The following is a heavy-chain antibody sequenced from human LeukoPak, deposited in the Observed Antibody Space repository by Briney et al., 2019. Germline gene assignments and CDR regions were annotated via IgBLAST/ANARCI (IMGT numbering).Heavy chain of an antibody. CDR3: AKDIAAADPYYFDY. V-gene: IGHV3-23*01. Sequence: TGGSLRLSCAASGFTFSSYAMSWVRQAPGKGLEWVSPISGSGGSTYYADSAKGRFTISRDNSKNSLYLQMNSLRAEDTAVYYCAKDIAAADPYYFDYWGQGTLVTVSS. CDR2: ISGSGGST. CDR1: GFTFSSYA. D-gene: IGHD6-13*01. J-gene: IGHJ4*02.